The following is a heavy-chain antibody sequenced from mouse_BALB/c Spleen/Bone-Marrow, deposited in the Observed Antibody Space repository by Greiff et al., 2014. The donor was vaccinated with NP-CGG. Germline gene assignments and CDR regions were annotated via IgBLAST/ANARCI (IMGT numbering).Heavy chain of an antibody. V-gene: IGHV1-39*01. D-gene: IGHD3-3*01. J-gene: IGHJ1*01. CDR2: IDPYYGGT. CDR1: GYSFTGYN. Sequence: EVHLVESGPELEKPGASVKISCKAPGYSFTGYNMNWVKQSNGKSLEWIGNIDPYYGGTDYNQKFKGKATLTVDKSSSTAYMQLKSLTSEDSAVYYCARVGDKRHFDVWGSGTTVTVSS. CDR3: ARVGDKRHFDV.